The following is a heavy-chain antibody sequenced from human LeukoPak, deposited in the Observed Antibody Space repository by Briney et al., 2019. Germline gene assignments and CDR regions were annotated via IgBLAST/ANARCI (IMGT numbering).Heavy chain of an antibody. CDR3: ARDHQFGALDY. CDR1: GFTFSTAW. V-gene: IGHV3-7*01. J-gene: IGHJ4*02. CDR2: INEGGSVT. Sequence: GGSLRLSCAPSGFTFSTAWMTWVRQAPGKGLEWLGNINEGGSVTNYVDSVRGRFSISRDNAKNTMYLQMSSLRVEDTAVYYCARDHQFGALDYWGQGTLVTVSS. D-gene: IGHD1-26*01.